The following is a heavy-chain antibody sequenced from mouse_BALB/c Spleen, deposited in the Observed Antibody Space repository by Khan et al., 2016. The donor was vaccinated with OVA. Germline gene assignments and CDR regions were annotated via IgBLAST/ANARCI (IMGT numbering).Heavy chain of an antibody. V-gene: IGHV9-3-1*01. CDR2: INTYTGET. J-gene: IGHJ1*01. Sequence: VQLVQSGPELKKPGETVKISCKASGYPFTNYGMNWVKQAPGKGLKWMGWINTYTGETTYADDFKGRFAFSLETSASTAYLQIDNLKNEDTASYFCASGGYWYFDVWGAGTTVTVSS. D-gene: IGHD1-1*02. CDR3: ASGGYWYFDV. CDR1: GYPFTNYG.